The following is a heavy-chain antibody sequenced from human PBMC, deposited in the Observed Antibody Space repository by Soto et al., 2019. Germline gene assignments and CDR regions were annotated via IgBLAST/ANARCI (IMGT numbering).Heavy chain of an antibody. CDR3: AGGREAYYYYYGMDV. J-gene: IGHJ6*02. V-gene: IGHV4-30-2*01. CDR1: GGSISSGGYS. Sequence: KPSDTLALTCAVSGGSISSGGYSGNWIRQPPGKGLEWIGYIYHSESTYYNPSLKSRVTISVDRSKNQFSLKLSSVTAADTAVYYCAGGREAYYYYYGMDVWGQGTTVTVSS. CDR2: IYHSEST. D-gene: IGHD1-26*01.